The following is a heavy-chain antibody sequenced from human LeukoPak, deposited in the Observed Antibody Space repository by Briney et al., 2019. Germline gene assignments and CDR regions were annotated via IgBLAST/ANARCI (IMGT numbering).Heavy chain of an antibody. CDR1: GFTFSSYW. D-gene: IGHD3-22*01. Sequence: GGSLRLSCTASGFTFSSYWMHWVRQAPGKGLVWVSRINSDGSSTTYADSVKGRFTISRDNAKNTLYLQMNSLRAEDTAMYYCVRHYSYDSTGYYPWDYWGQGTLVTVSS. CDR2: INSDGSST. V-gene: IGHV3-74*01. J-gene: IGHJ4*02. CDR3: VRHYSYDSTGYYPWDY.